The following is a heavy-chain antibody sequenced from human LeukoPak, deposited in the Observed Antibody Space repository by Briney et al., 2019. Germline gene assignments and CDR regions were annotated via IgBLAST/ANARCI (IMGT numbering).Heavy chain of an antibody. Sequence: GGSLRLSCAASRFTFSSYARHWVRQAPGKGLEYVSSISSDGGSTYYANSVKGRFTISRDNSKNTLYLQMGSLRAEDMAVYYCARDGMLSTGRYPGYFDYWGQGTLVTVSS. D-gene: IGHD4-11*01. CDR3: ARDGMLSTGRYPGYFDY. CDR2: ISSDGGST. V-gene: IGHV3-64*01. J-gene: IGHJ4*02. CDR1: RFTFSSYA.